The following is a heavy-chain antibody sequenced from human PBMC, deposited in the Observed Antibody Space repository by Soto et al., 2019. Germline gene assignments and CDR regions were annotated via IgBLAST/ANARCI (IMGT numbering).Heavy chain of an antibody. CDR1: GFTFSSYS. J-gene: IGHJ4*02. Sequence: GGSLRLSCAASGFTFSSYSMNWVRQAPGKGLEWVSSISSSSSYIYHPDSVKGRFTISRDNAKNSLYLQMNSLRAEDTAVYYCARDISLSSGYSYGHTVDYWGQGTLVTVSS. V-gene: IGHV3-21*01. CDR2: ISSSSSYI. CDR3: ARDISLSSGYSYGHTVDY. D-gene: IGHD5-18*01.